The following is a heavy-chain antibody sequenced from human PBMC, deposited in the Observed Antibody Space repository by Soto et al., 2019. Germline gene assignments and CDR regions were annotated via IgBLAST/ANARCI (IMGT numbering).Heavy chain of an antibody. CDR3: ARLAGTRDWFDP. V-gene: IGHV4-59*08. CDR1: GASISSYY. Sequence: SETLSLTCTVSGASISSYYWSWIRQPPGQGLECIGYIYYSGSTNYNPSLKSRVTISVDTSKNQFSLKLSSVTAADTAVYYCARLAGTRDWFDPWGQGTLVTVSS. CDR2: IYYSGST. D-gene: IGHD1-1*01. J-gene: IGHJ5*02.